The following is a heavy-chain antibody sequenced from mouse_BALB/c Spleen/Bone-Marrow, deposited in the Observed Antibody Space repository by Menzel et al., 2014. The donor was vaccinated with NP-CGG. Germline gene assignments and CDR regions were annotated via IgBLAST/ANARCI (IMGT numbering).Heavy chain of an antibody. Sequence: VQLQQSGAGLVRPGSSAKISCKASGYAFSSYWMNWVKQSPGQGLEWIGQIYPGDGDTDYNGKFKGKATLTADKSSSTAYMQLSSLTSEDSAVYFCAREGYDYDWFAYWGQGTLVTVSA. D-gene: IGHD2-4*01. J-gene: IGHJ3*01. V-gene: IGHV1-80*01. CDR2: IYPGDGDT. CDR1: GYAFSSYW. CDR3: AREGYDYDWFAY.